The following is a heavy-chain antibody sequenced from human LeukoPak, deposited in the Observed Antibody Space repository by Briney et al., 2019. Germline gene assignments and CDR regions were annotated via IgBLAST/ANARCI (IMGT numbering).Heavy chain of an antibody. V-gene: IGHV3-74*01. CDR1: GFTFSSYW. J-gene: IGHJ6*03. CDR2: INSDGSST. D-gene: IGHD2-2*01. Sequence: GGSLRLSCAASGFTFSSYWMHWVRQAPGKGLVWVSRINSDGSSTSYADSVKGRFTISRDNAKNTLYLQMNSLRAEDTAVYYCASRDYYCSSTSCSYYYYYYMDVWGKGTTVTVSS. CDR3: ASRDYYCSSTSCSYYYYYYMDV.